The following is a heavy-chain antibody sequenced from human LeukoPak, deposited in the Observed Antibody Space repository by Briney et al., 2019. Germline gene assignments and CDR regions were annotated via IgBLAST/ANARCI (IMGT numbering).Heavy chain of an antibody. J-gene: IGHJ4*02. CDR1: GFTFSGSA. D-gene: IGHD2-2*01. CDR2: IRSKANSYAT. Sequence: PGGSLRLSCAASGFTFSGSAMHWVRQASGKGLEWVGRIRSKANSYATAYAASVKGRFTISRDDSKNTAYLQMSSLKTEDTAVYYCTSGGYCSSTSCYGENWGQGTLVTVSS. CDR3: TSGGYCSSTSCYGEN. V-gene: IGHV3-73*01.